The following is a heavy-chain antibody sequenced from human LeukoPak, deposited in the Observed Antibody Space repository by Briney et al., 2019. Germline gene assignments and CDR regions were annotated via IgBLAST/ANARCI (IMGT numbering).Heavy chain of an antibody. CDR1: SGSISSYY. V-gene: IGHV4-59*01. CDR3: ASLSGSSDFDY. CDR2: IYYSGST. D-gene: IGHD1-26*01. Sequence: PSETLSLTCTVSSGSISSYYWSWIRQPPGKGLEWIGYIYYSGSTNYNPSLKSRVTISVDTSKNQFSLKLSSVTAADTAVYYCASLSGSSDFDYWGQGTLVTVSS. J-gene: IGHJ4*02.